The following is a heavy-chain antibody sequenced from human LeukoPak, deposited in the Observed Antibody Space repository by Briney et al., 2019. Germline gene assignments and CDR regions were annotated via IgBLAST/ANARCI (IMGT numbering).Heavy chain of an antibody. D-gene: IGHD2-2*01. CDR2: INHSGST. CDR1: GGSFSGYY. CDR3: ARGGGYCSSTSCYYDY. V-gene: IGHV4-34*01. J-gene: IGHJ4*02. Sequence: SETLSLTCAVYGGSFSGYYWSWIRQPPGKGLERIGEINHSGSTNYDPSLKSRVTISVDTSKNQFSLKLSSVTAADTAVYYCARGGGYCSSTSCYYDYWGQGTLVTVSS.